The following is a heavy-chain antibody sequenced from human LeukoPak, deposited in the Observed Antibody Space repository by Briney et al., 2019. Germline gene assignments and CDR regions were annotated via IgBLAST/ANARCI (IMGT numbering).Heavy chain of an antibody. CDR2: IYYSGST. D-gene: IGHD4-17*01. J-gene: IGHJ4*02. CDR3: ARDRAVTTEGFDY. V-gene: IGHV4-39*07. Sequence: SETLSLTCTVSGGSISSSSYYWGWIRQPPGKGLEWIGSIYYSGSTYCNPSLKSRVTISVDTSKNEFSLILTSVTAADTAVYYCARDRAVTTEGFDYWGQGTLVTVSS. CDR1: GGSISSSSYY.